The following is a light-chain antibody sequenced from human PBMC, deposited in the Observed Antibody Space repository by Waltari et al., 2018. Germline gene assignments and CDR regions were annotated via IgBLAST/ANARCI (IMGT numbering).Light chain of an antibody. J-gene: IGLJ2*01. CDR2: DVT. CDR3: SSYMDTTALEL. V-gene: IGLV2-14*03. CDR1: SSDIGSYNY. Sequence: QYALTQPASVSGSHGQSITISCTGTSSDIGSYNYVSWYQQHQGKAPKLIILDVTNRPSGVSNRFAGSKSGNTASLIISGRQGEYEADYYCSSYMDTTALELFGGGTSLTVL.